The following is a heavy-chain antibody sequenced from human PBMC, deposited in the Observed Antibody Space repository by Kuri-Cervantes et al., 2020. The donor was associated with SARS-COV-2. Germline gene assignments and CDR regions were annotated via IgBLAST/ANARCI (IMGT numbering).Heavy chain of an antibody. CDR3: ARASGYDFWSGYNYYYYYMDV. CDR2: ISGSGSNT. V-gene: IGHV3-21*01. D-gene: IGHD3-3*01. Sequence: LSLTCAASGFTFSTYAMSWVRQAPGKGLEWVSGISGSGSNTHYADSVKGRFTISRDNAKNSLYLQMNSLRAEDTAVYYCARASGYDFWSGYNYYYYYMDVWGKGTTVTVSS. CDR1: GFTFSTYA. J-gene: IGHJ6*03.